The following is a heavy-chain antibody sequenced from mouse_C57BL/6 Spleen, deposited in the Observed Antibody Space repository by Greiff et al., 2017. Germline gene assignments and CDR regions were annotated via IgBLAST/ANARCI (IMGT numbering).Heavy chain of an antibody. Sequence: VMLVESGAELVRPGASVKLSCKASGYTFTDYYINWVKQRPGQGLEWIARIYPGSGNTYYNEKFKGKATLTAEKSSSTAYMQLSSLTSEDSAVYFCASEEDYYGSSSFAYWGQGTLVTVSA. V-gene: IGHV1-76*01. CDR2: IYPGSGNT. D-gene: IGHD1-1*01. CDR1: GYTFTDYY. CDR3: ASEEDYYGSSSFAY. J-gene: IGHJ3*01.